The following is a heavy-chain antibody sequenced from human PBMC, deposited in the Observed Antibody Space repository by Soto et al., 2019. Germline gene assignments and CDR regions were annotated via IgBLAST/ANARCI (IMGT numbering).Heavy chain of an antibody. J-gene: IGHJ5*02. CDR2: IRSKAYGGTT. V-gene: IGHV3-49*03. CDR3: TYSSSSAEVDWFDP. Sequence: PGGSLRLSCTASGFTFGDYAMSWFRQAPGKGLEWVGFIRSKAYGGTTEYAASVKGRFTISRDDSKSIAYLQMNSLKTEDTAVYYCTYSSSSAEVDWFDPWGQGTLVTVSS. D-gene: IGHD6-6*01. CDR1: GFTFGDYA.